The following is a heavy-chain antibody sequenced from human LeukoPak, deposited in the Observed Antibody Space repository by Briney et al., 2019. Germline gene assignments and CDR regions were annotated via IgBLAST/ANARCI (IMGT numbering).Heavy chain of an antibody. CDR2: ISYDGRNK. Sequence: GGSLRLSCAASGFTFSSYDMHWVRQAPGKGLEWVTVISYDGRNKYYADSVKGRFTISRDNSKNTLYLQMNSLRAEDTAVYYCAKDLWTMVRGAFDYWGQGTLVTVSS. CDR1: GFTFSSYD. CDR3: AKDLWTMVRGAFDY. D-gene: IGHD3-10*01. J-gene: IGHJ4*02. V-gene: IGHV3-30*18.